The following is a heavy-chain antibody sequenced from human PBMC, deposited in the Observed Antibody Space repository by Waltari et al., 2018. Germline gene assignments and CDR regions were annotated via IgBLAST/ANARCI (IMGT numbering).Heavy chain of an antibody. Sequence: EVQLVESGGGLVQPGRSLRLSCTASGFNFGDYAMSWLRQAPGKGLEWVGFIRSKAYGGTTEYAASVKGRFTISRDDSKSIAYLQMNSLKTEDTAVYYCTRGYSGYDLGYWGQGTLVTVSS. CDR3: TRGYSGYDLGY. V-gene: IGHV3-49*03. CDR2: IRSKAYGGTT. CDR1: GFNFGDYA. D-gene: IGHD5-12*01. J-gene: IGHJ4*02.